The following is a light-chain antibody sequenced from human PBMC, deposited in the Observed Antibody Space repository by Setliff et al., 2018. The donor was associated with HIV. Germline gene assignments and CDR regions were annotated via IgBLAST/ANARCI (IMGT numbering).Light chain of an antibody. Sequence: QSVLTQPASVSGSPGQAITISCSGTSSDVGAYNYVSWYQQHPGKAPKVMIYDVNKWPSGVSNRFSGSKSGNTASLTISGLQAEDEADYYCCSYVNSGIYVFGTRTKVT. CDR2: DVN. CDR3: CSYVNSGIYV. J-gene: IGLJ1*01. CDR1: SSDVGAYNY. V-gene: IGLV2-23*02.